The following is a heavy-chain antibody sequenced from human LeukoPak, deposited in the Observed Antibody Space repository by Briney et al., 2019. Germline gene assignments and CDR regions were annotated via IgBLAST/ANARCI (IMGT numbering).Heavy chain of an antibody. CDR1: GGSFSDYY. Sequence: SETLSLTCAIYGGSFSDYYWSWIRQPPGKRLEWIGEINHSGSTNYNPSLTSRVTMSVDTSKNQFSLKLSSVTAADTAVYYCARGPPRDFGTSGFYYNYWGQGTRVTVSS. D-gene: IGHD3-22*01. V-gene: IGHV4-34*01. CDR3: ARGPPRDFGTSGFYYNY. CDR2: INHSGST. J-gene: IGHJ4*02.